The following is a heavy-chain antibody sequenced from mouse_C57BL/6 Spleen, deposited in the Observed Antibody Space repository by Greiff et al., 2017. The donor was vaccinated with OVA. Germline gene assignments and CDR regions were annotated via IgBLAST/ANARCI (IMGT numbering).Heavy chain of an antibody. V-gene: IGHV1-52*01. Sequence: VQLQQPGAELVRPGSSVKLSCKASGYTFTSYWMHWVKQRPIQGLEWIGNIDPSDSETHYNQKFKDKATLTVDKSSSTAYMQLSSLTSEDSAVYYCARAVITTVVAHWYFDVWGTGTTVTVSS. CDR3: ARAVITTVVAHWYFDV. J-gene: IGHJ1*03. CDR2: IDPSDSET. CDR1: GYTFTSYW. D-gene: IGHD1-1*01.